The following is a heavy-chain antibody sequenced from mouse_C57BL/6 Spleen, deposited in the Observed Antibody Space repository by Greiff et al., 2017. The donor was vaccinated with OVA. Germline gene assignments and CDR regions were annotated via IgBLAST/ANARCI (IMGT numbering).Heavy chain of an antibody. Sequence: EVKLMESGPGLVKPSQSLSLTCSVTGYSITSGYYWNWIRQFPGNKLEWMGYISYDGSNNYNPSLKNRISITRDTSKNQFFLKLNSVTTEDTATYYCARMNYGSSYPWYFDVWGTGTTVTVSS. CDR3: ARMNYGSSYPWYFDV. CDR2: ISYDGSN. D-gene: IGHD1-1*01. J-gene: IGHJ1*03. CDR1: GYSITSGYY. V-gene: IGHV3-6*01.